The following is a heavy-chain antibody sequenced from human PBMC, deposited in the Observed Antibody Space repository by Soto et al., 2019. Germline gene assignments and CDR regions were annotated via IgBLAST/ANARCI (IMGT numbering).Heavy chain of an antibody. V-gene: IGHV1-46*01. CDR1: GSTFTSYY. J-gene: IGHJ6*02. CDR2: INPSGGST. Sequence: ASVKVSCKASGSTFTSYYMHWVRQAPGQGLEWMGIINPSGGSTSYAQKFQGRVTMTRDTSTSTVYMELSSLRSEDTAVYYCARATLHDYGGNSEGSYYYYGMDVWGQGTTVTVSS. D-gene: IGHD4-17*01. CDR3: ARATLHDYGGNSEGSYYYYGMDV.